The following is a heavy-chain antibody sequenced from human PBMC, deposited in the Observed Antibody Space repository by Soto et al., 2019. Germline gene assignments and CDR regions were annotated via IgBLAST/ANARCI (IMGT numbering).Heavy chain of an antibody. CDR1: GFTFSSYA. V-gene: IGHV3-23*01. CDR3: AKAQPDIGSYPNWFDP. D-gene: IGHD1-26*01. CDR2: ISGSGGST. Sequence: GGSLRLSCASSGFTFSSYAMSWFRQAPGKGLEWVSAISGSGGSTYYADSVKGRFTVSRDNSKNTLYLQMNSLRAEDTAVYYDAKAQPDIGSYPNWFDPWGQGTLVTVSS. J-gene: IGHJ5*02.